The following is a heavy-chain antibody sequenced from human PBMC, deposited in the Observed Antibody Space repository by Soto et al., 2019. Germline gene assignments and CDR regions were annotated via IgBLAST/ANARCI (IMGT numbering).Heavy chain of an antibody. V-gene: IGHV3-74*01. CDR1: GFTFSTYW. CDR2: INSYVSST. CDR3: SKWFDP. J-gene: IGHJ5*02. Sequence: GGSLRLSCAASGFTFSTYWMHWVRQAPVNGLVLVSRINSYVSSTYYADSVKGRFTIARYKAKNTLYLQMNSVRAEDTAVYYSSKWFDPWGQGTLVTVSS.